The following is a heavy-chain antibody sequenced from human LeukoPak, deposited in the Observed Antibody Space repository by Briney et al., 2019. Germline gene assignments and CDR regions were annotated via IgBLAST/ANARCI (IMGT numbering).Heavy chain of an antibody. V-gene: IGHV3-30-3*01. CDR2: ISYDGSNK. Sequence: GRSLRLSCAASGFTFSSYAMHWVRQAPGKGLEWVAVISYDGSNKYYADSVKGRFTISRDNSKNTLYLQMNSLRAEDTAVYYCARGQYSSSSWPSYYYYGMDVWGQGTTVTVSS. CDR1: GFTFSSYA. J-gene: IGHJ6*02. CDR3: ARGQYSSSSWPSYYYYGMDV. D-gene: IGHD6-6*01.